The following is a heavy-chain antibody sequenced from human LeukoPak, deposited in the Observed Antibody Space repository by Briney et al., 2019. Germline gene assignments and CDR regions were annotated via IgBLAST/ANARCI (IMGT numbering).Heavy chain of an antibody. CDR3: ASLYYYDSSGYPYYYYYGMDV. Sequence: GGSLRLSCAASGFTFSSYGMHWVRQAPGKGLEWVAFIRYDGSNKYYADSVKGRFTISRDNSKNTLYLQMNSLRAEDTAVYYCASLYYYDSSGYPYYYYYGMDVWGQGTTVTVSS. V-gene: IGHV3-30*02. J-gene: IGHJ6*02. CDR2: IRYDGSNK. D-gene: IGHD3-22*01. CDR1: GFTFSSYG.